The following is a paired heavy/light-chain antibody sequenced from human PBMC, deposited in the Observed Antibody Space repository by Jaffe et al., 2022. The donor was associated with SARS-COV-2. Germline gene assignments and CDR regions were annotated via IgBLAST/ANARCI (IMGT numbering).Light chain of an antibody. CDR3: QQRYKWPLS. J-gene: IGKJ4*01. CDR2: DTS. Sequence: EIVLTQSPATLSLSPGERATLSCRASQTVSSYLAWYQQKPGQAPRLLIYDTSNRATGLPARFSGSGSGTDFTLTISSLEPEDFAIYYCQQRYKWPLSFGGGTEVEIK. V-gene: IGKV3-11*01. CDR1: QTVSSY.
Heavy chain of an antibody. V-gene: IGHV3-74*01. CDR2: INVDGSET. D-gene: IGHD2-21*02. Sequence: EVQLVESGGGLIQPGGSLRLSCAASGFTFTNYWLHWVRQAPGKGLLWVSGINVDGSETRHADSVTGRFTISRDNTKNTVYLQMDSLRAEDTAVYYCARGGLSVTDVFQRWGQGTLVTVSS. CDR1: GFTFTNYW. J-gene: IGHJ1*01. CDR3: ARGGLSVTDVFQR.